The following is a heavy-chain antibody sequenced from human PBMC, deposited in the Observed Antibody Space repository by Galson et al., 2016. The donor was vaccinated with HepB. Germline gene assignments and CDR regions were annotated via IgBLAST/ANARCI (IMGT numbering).Heavy chain of an antibody. CDR2: IKLDGSEQ. J-gene: IGHJ2*01. Sequence: SLRLSCAASGFIFSHHWMSWVRQAPGKGLKWVANIKLDGSEQYYVDSVKGRFTISRDNAKNSLFLQMNSLRAEDTAVYYCAKDSSSALWGRGSLVTVSS. D-gene: IGHD6-6*01. CDR3: AKDSSSAL. V-gene: IGHV3-7*01. CDR1: GFIFSHHW.